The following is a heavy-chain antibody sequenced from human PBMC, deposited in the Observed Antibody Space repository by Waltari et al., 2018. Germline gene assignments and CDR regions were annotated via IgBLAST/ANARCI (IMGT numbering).Heavy chain of an antibody. CDR3: ARGAPYHYGSGRKYYMDV. V-gene: IGHV4-34*01. J-gene: IGHJ6*03. Sequence: QVQLQQWGAGLLNPSETLSLTCGVNGGTFSDYYWTWTRQPPGKGLEWIGEISHRGSTNYNPSLKGRGTISVQMSKNQFSLKLTSLTAADTAVYYCARGAPYHYGSGRKYYMDVWDKGTTVTVSS. CDR2: ISHRGST. D-gene: IGHD3-10*01. CDR1: GGTFSDYY.